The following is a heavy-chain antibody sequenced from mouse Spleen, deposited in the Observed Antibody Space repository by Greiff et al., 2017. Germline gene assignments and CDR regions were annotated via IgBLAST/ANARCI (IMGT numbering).Heavy chain of an antibody. V-gene: IGHV2-2*01. CDR1: GFSLTSYG. CDR2: IWSGGST. Sequence: QVQLQQSGPGLVQPSQSLSITCTVSGFSLTSYGVHWVRQSPGKGLEWLGVIWSGGSTDYNAAFISRLSISKDNSKSQVFFKMNSLQADDTAIYYCARNRDWDYDVWFAYWGQGTLVTVSA. D-gene: IGHD2-4*01. J-gene: IGHJ3*01. CDR3: ARNRDWDYDVWFAY.